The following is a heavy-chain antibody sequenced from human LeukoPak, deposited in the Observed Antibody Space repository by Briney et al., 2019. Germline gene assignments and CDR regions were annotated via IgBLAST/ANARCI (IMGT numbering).Heavy chain of an antibody. V-gene: IGHV3-30*04. D-gene: IGHD6-13*01. CDR2: ISYDGSNE. CDR1: GFTFSSYA. J-gene: IGHJ5*02. CDR3: AKPRIAAAGTQGFDP. Sequence: PGGSLRLSCAASGFTFSSYAMHWVRQAPGKGLEWVAIISYDGSNEYYADSVKGRFTISRDNSKNTLYLQMNSLRAEDTAVYYCAKPRIAAAGTQGFDPWGQGTLVTVSS.